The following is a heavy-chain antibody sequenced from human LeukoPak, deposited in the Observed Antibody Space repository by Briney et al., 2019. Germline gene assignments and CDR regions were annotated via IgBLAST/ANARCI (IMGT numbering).Heavy chain of an antibody. CDR1: GGSISSGDYY. J-gene: IGHJ4*02. Sequence: SQTLSLTCTVSGGSISSGDYYWRWIRQPPGKGLEWIGYIYYTGSTYDNPSLKSRVTISIDTSKNQFSLKLSSVTAADTAVFYCAISSSSAPFYYDYWGQGTLVTVSS. CDR3: AISSSSAPFYYDY. D-gene: IGHD6-6*01. V-gene: IGHV4-30-4*01. CDR2: IYYTGST.